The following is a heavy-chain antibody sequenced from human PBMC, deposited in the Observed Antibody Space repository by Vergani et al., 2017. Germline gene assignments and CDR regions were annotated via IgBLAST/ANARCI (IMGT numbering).Heavy chain of an antibody. CDR1: GFSFGDYA. Sequence: EVQLVESGGGLVPPGRSLRLSCAASGFSFGDYAMTWVRQAPGKGLEWVAFIRNKAYGGTTEYAASVKGRFTISRDDSKRLAYLQLSGLKTEDTAVYFCSRVRGYSFGYSDYWGQGTLVTVSS. CDR3: SRVRGYSFGYSDY. CDR2: IRNKAYGGTT. D-gene: IGHD5-18*01. J-gene: IGHJ4*02. V-gene: IGHV3-49*04.